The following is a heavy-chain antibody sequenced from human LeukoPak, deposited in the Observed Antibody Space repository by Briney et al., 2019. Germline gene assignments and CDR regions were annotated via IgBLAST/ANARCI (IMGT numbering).Heavy chain of an antibody. CDR1: GGSISSGGYY. J-gene: IGHJ4*02. D-gene: IGHD3-10*01. V-gene: IGHV4-31*03. CDR2: IYYSGST. Sequence: PLETLSLTCTVSGGSISSGGYYWSWIRQHPGKGLEWIGYIYYSGSTYYNPSLKSRVTISVDTSKNQFSLKLSSVTAADTAVYYCAREFGPYSITMVGYWGQGTLVTVSS. CDR3: AREFGPYSITMVGY.